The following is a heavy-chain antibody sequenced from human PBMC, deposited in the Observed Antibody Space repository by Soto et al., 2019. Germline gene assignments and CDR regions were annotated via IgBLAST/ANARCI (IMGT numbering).Heavy chain of an antibody. CDR3: ARSRGYCSGGSCGAFDI. CDR2: IIPIFGTA. CDR1: GGTFSSYA. V-gene: IGHV1-69*06. Sequence: SVKVSCKASGGTFSSYAISWLRECAGQGLEWMGGIIPIFGTANYAQKFQGRVTITADKSTSTAYMELSSLRSEDTAVYYCARSRGYCSGGSCGAFDIWGQGTMVTVSS. D-gene: IGHD2-15*01. J-gene: IGHJ3*02.